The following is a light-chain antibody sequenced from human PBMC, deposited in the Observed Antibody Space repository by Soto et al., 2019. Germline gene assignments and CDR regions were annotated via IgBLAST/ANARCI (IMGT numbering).Light chain of an antibody. J-gene: IGKJ2*01. CDR3: HQYGSFPHT. CDR2: GAS. Sequence: EIVLTQSPGTLSLSPGERATLSCRASQSVSGSSLAWHQLKPGQAPRLLISGASSRATGVPDRFSGSESGTDFTFIISRLEPEDFGMYYCHQYGSFPHTFGQGTELETK. V-gene: IGKV3-20*01. CDR1: QSVSGSS.